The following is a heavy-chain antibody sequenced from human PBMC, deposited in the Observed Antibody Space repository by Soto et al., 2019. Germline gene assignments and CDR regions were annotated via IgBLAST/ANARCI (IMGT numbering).Heavy chain of an antibody. J-gene: IGHJ4*02. CDR1: GDSISGYY. V-gene: IGHV4-59*01. CDR3: AKYRRTDAEGYTFDY. CDR2: IYYTGNT. D-gene: IGHD2-15*01. Sequence: SETLSLTCTVSGDSISGYYWSWIRQPPGKGLQWIGYIYYTGNTNYNPSLKGRVTMSVDTSKNQFSLQVSSVTAAGTAVYFCAKYRRTDAEGYTFDYWGQGALVTVSS.